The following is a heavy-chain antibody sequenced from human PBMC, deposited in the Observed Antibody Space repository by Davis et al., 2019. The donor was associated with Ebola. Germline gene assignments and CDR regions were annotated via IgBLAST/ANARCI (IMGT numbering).Heavy chain of an antibody. V-gene: IGHV3-11*04. D-gene: IGHD4-11*01. Sequence: PAGSLRLSCSASGFTLSDYYTSWIRHAPGKVLERVSSISSSNTTIYYSDPVKGRFTVSRDNAKNSLYLQMNSLRAEDTAVYYCARLTTDYYYYYGMDVWGQGTTVTVTS. CDR1: GFTLSDYY. CDR2: ISSSNTTI. CDR3: ARLTTDYYYYYGMDV. J-gene: IGHJ6*02.